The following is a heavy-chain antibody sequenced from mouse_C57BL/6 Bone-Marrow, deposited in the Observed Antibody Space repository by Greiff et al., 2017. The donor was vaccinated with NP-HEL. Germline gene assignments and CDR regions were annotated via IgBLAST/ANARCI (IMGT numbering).Heavy chain of an antibody. Sequence: QVQLQQPGAELVKPGASVKLSCKASGYTFTTYWMQWVKQRPGQGLEWIGEIDPSDSYTNYNQKFKGKATLTVATSSSTAYMQRSSLTSKDSAVYYCARKAYYGRSYEFAYWGRGTRVTVSA. D-gene: IGHD1-1*01. J-gene: IGHJ3*01. CDR3: ARKAYYGRSYEFAY. V-gene: IGHV1-50*01. CDR1: GYTFTTYW. CDR2: IDPSDSYT.